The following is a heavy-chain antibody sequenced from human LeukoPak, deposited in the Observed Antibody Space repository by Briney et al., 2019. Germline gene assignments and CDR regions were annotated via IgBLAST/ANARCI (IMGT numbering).Heavy chain of an antibody. CDR2: ISGSGDTA. D-gene: IGHD2-2*02. Sequence: PGGSLRLSCEASGCTFSDYAMTWVRQAPGKGLEWVSAISGSGDTAYYADSVKGRFTISRDNSKNTLYLQMNSLSAEDTAVYYCADTPAGHLWGQGTLVTVSS. V-gene: IGHV3-23*01. CDR3: ADTPAGHL. J-gene: IGHJ4*02. CDR1: GCTFSDYA.